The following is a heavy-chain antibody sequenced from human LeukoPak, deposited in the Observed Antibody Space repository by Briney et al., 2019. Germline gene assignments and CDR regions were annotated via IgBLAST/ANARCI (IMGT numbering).Heavy chain of an antibody. V-gene: IGHV3-23*01. J-gene: IGHJ4*02. CDR3: AKETPIGYGSGSYPRSDY. D-gene: IGHD3-10*01. Sequence: GGSLRLSCAASGFTFSSYAMSWVRQAPGKGLEWVSAISGSGGSTYYADSVKGRFTISRDNSKNTLYLQMNSLRAEDTAVYYCAKETPIGYGSGSYPRSDYWGQGTLVTVSS. CDR2: ISGSGGST. CDR1: GFTFSSYA.